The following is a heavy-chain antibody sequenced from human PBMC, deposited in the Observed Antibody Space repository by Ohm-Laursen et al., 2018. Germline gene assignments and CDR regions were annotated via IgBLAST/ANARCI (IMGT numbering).Heavy chain of an antibody. Sequence: SLRLSCAASGFTFRNYWMHWVRQAPGKGLVWVSRINSDGSSTFYADSVKGRFTISRDNSKNMLYLQMNSLRAEDTAIYYCAKGSRTSGWPNWGQGTLVTVSS. CDR2: INSDGSST. V-gene: IGHV3-74*01. D-gene: IGHD6-19*01. J-gene: IGHJ4*02. CDR3: AKGSRTSGWPN. CDR1: GFTFRNYW.